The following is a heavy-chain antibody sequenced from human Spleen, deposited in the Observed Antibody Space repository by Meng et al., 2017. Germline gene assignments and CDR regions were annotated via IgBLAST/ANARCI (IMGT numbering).Heavy chain of an antibody. CDR1: GGSISTSGYY. CDR2: IGHSGFT. CDR3: VRSRAWVRTGFDP. J-gene: IGHJ5*02. D-gene: IGHD1/OR15-1a*01. Sequence: QPQLQESGPGLVKPPEALSLTCSVSGGSISTSGYYWGWIRQPPGKGLEWIGSIGHSGFTYYTPSLKSRITVSVDTSRSQFSLELTSVTAADTAVYYCVRSRAWVRTGFDPWGQGTLVTVSS. V-gene: IGHV4-39*01.